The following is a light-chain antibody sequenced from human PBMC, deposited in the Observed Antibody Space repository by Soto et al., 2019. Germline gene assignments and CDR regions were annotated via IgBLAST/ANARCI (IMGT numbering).Light chain of an antibody. CDR3: QQDKTVPLS. J-gene: IGKJ1*01. Sequence: DIQMTQSPSTLSASVGHRITITCRASQIITPWLAWYQQKAGEAPQLLISDASNLNRGFPSRFRARGSGAEFTLTINNLQPGDFATYYCQQDKTVPLSFGQGTKVEVK. CDR2: DAS. V-gene: IGKV1-5*01. CDR1: QIITPW.